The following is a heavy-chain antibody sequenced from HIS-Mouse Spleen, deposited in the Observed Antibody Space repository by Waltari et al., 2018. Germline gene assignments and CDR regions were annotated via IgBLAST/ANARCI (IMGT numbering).Heavy chain of an antibody. CDR1: GFTFSSYG. J-gene: IGHJ4*02. CDR2: ISYDGSNK. Sequence: QVQLVESGGGVVQPGRSLRLSCAASGFTFSSYGMHWVRQAPGKGLEWVAVISYDGSNKYYADSVKGRFTISRDNSKNTLYLQMNSLRAEDTAVYYCAKASTGDYYFDYWGQGTLVTVSS. CDR3: AKASTGDYYFDY. D-gene: IGHD4-17*01. V-gene: IGHV3-30*18.